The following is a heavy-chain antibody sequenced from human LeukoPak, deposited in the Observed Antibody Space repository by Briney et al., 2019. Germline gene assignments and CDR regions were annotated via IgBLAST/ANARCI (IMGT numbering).Heavy chain of an antibody. Sequence: GGSLRLSCAASGFTFSSYGMHWVRQAPGKGLEWVAFIRYDGSNKYYADSVKGRFTISRDNSKNTLYLQMNSLRAEDTAVYYCAKVLYSYGPSYYMDVWGKGTTVTISS. CDR1: GFTFSSYG. V-gene: IGHV3-30*02. J-gene: IGHJ6*03. CDR2: IRYDGSNK. D-gene: IGHD5-18*01. CDR3: AKVLYSYGPSYYMDV.